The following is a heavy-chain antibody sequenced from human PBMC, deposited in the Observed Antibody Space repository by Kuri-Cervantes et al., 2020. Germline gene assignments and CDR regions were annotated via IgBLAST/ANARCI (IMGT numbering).Heavy chain of an antibody. CDR2: INPNSGGT. Sequence: ASVKVSCKASGYTFTGYYMHWVRQAPGQGLEWMGWINPNSGGTNYAQKFQGWVTMTRDTSISTAYMELSRLRSDDTAVYYCARGRLKRLVIPSYYFDYWGQGTLVIVSS. D-gene: IGHD3-9*01. V-gene: IGHV1-2*04. CDR3: ARGRLKRLVIPSYYFDY. CDR1: GYTFTGYY. J-gene: IGHJ4*02.